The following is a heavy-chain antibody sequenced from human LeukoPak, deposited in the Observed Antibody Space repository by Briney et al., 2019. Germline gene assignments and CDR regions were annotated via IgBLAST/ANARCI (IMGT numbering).Heavy chain of an antibody. V-gene: IGHV3-48*03. CDR1: GFTFSSYE. J-gene: IGHJ4*02. Sequence: GSLRLSCAASGFTFSSYEMNWVRQAPGKGLEWVSYISSSGSTIYYADSVKGRFTISRDNAKNSLYLQMNSLRAEDTAVYYCARGHIVATTGGDYWGQGTLVTVSS. D-gene: IGHD5-12*01. CDR3: ARGHIVATTGGDY. CDR2: ISSSGSTI.